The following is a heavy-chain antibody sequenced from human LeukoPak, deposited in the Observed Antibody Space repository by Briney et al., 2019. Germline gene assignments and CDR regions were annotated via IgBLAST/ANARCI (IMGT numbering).Heavy chain of an antibody. CDR3: ARGRITMVRGVTWEYYFDY. Sequence: SGGSLRLSCAASGFTFDDYGMSWVRQAPGKGLEWVSGINWNGGSTGYADSVKGRFTISRDNAKNSLYLQMNSLRAEDTAVYYCARGRITMVRGVTWEYYFDYWGQGTLVTVSS. CDR1: GFTFDDYG. CDR2: INWNGGST. V-gene: IGHV3-20*04. D-gene: IGHD3-10*01. J-gene: IGHJ4*02.